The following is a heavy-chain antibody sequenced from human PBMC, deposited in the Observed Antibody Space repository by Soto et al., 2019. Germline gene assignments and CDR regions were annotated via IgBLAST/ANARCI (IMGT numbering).Heavy chain of an antibody. D-gene: IGHD2-15*01. Sequence: VQLLESGGGLIQPGGSLRLSCAASGFTFSYGIHWLRQAPGKGLEWGAYISYDSSNKFYGDSVKGRFTISRDNSKNTQFLQMNSLRAEDTAVYYCAKLVIGYCSGNTCDDYWGQGTLVAVSS. CDR2: ISYDSSNK. CDR1: GFTFSYG. CDR3: AKLVIGYCSGNTCDDY. V-gene: IGHV3-30*18. J-gene: IGHJ4*02.